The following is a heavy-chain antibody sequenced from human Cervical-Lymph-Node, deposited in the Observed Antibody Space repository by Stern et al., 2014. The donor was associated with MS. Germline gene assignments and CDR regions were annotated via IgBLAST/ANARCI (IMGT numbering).Heavy chain of an antibody. CDR2: IVPIFGRA. V-gene: IGHV1-69*01. CDR3: AREHHGGNFAS. J-gene: IGHJ5*02. CDR1: GATFSTNG. Sequence: QVQLVQSGAEVRKPGSSVKVSCKVSGATFSTNGISWLRQAPGQGPEWLGAIVPIFGRANCLQKLQGRVAITADESASTAYMELRSLRSEDTAVYYCAREHHGGNFASWGQGTLVTVSS. D-gene: IGHD4-23*01.